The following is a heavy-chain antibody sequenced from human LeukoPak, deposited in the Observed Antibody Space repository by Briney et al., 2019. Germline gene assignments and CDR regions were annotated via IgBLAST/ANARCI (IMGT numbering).Heavy chain of an antibody. CDR1: GFTYSSYS. CDR2: ISSSSSYI. J-gene: IGHJ4*02. D-gene: IGHD2-2*02. Sequence: PGGSLRLSCAASGFTYSSYSMNWVRQAPGKALEWVSSISSSSSYIYYADSVKGRFTISRDNAKNSLYLQMNGLRAEDTAVYYCARDPRYCSSTSCYIGDYWGQGTLVTVSS. CDR3: ARDPRYCSSTSCYIGDY. V-gene: IGHV3-21*01.